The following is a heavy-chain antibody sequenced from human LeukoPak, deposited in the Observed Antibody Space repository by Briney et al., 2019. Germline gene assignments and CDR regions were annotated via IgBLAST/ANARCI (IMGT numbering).Heavy chain of an antibody. V-gene: IGHV1-2*02. CDR3: ARDIAIAARPGGLYYYYYYMDV. Sequence: GASVKVSCKASGYTFTGYYMHWVRQAPGQGPEWMGWINPNSGGTNYAQKFQGRVTMTRDTSISTAYMELSRLRSDDTAVYYCARDIAIAARPGGLYYYYYYMDVWGKGTTVTVSS. CDR2: INPNSGGT. CDR1: GYTFTGYY. J-gene: IGHJ6*03. D-gene: IGHD6-6*01.